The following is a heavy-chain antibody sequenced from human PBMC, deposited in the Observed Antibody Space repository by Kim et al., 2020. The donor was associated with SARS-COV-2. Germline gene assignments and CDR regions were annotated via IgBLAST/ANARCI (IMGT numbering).Heavy chain of an antibody. J-gene: IGHJ2*01. D-gene: IGHD4-17*01. Sequence: SETLSLTCAVSGGSISSSNWWSWVRQPPGKGLEWIGEIYHSGSTNYNPSLKSRVTISVDKSKNQFSLKLSSVTAADTAVYYCARDRGTVTTHWYFDLWGRGTLVTVSS. V-gene: IGHV4-4*02. CDR1: GGSISSSNW. CDR2: IYHSGST. CDR3: ARDRGTVTTHWYFDL.